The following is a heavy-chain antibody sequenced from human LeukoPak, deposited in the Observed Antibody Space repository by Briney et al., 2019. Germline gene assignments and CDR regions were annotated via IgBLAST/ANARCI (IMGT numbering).Heavy chain of an antibody. D-gene: IGHD3-3*01. Sequence: GGSLRLSCAASGFTFSNAWMSWVRQAPGKGLEWVSAISGSGGSTYYADSVKGRFTISRDNSKNTLYLQMNSLRAEDTAVYYCAKDSGVVLDWGQGTLVTVSS. J-gene: IGHJ4*02. CDR3: AKDSGVVLD. V-gene: IGHV3-23*01. CDR2: ISGSGGST. CDR1: GFTFSNAW.